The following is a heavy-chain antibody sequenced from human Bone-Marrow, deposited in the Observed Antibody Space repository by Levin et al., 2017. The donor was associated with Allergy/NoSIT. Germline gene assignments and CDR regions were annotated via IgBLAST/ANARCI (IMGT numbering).Heavy chain of an antibody. D-gene: IGHD3-16*01. V-gene: IGHV3-7*01. CDR2: IKQDGSEK. J-gene: IGHJ6*01. CDR1: GFTFTTYW. CDR3: ARDSWTVATFGPYYGLDV. Sequence: GGSLRLSCAASGFTFTTYWMSWVRQAPGKGLEWVANIKQDGSEKYYVDSVKGRSTISRDNAKSSLYLQMNSLRAEDTAVYYCARDSWTVATFGPYYGLDVWGQGTTVTVSS.